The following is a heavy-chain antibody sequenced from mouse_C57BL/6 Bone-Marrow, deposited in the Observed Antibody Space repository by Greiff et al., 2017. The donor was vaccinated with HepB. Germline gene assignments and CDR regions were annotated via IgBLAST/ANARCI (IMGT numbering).Heavy chain of an antibody. CDR3: ARSNFFYFDY. CDR1: GYTFTSYG. V-gene: IGHV1-81*01. J-gene: IGHJ2*01. CDR2: IYPRSGNT. Sequence: QVQLKESGAELARPGASVKLSCKASGYTFTSYGISWVKQRTGQGLEWIGEIYPRSGNTYYNEKFKGKAILTADKSSSTAYMELRSLTSEDSAVYFCARSNFFYFDYWGQGTTLTVSS.